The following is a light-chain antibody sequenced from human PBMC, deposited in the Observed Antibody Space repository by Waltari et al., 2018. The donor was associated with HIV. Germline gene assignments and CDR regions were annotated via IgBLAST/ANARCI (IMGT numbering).Light chain of an antibody. J-gene: IGLJ1*01. Sequence: SYVLTQPPSVSVAPGQTARITCGGNNIGSKSVPWYQQKPGQAPVLVVDDDSDRPSGIPERFSGSNAGNTATLTISRVEAGDEADYYCQVWDSSSDHPYVFGTGTKVTVL. CDR1: NIGSKS. V-gene: IGLV3-21*02. CDR2: DDS. CDR3: QVWDSSSDHPYV.